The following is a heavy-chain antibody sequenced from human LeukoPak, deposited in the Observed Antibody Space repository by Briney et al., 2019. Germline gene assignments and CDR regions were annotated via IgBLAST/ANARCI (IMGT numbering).Heavy chain of an antibody. CDR3: AKVYSSSWYPDAFDI. J-gene: IGHJ3*02. Sequence: GGSLRLSCAASGFTFSSYAVSWVRQAPGKGLEWVSDISGSGGSTYYADSVKGRFTISRDNSKNTLYLQMNSLRAEDTAVYYCAKVYSSSWYPDAFDIWGQGTMVTVSS. CDR2: ISGSGGST. CDR1: GFTFSSYA. V-gene: IGHV3-23*01. D-gene: IGHD6-13*01.